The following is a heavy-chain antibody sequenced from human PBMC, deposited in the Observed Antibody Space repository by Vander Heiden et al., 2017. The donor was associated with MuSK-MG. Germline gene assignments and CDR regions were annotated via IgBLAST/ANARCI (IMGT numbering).Heavy chain of an antibody. CDR3: ARHPIAVAGQGYFGY. CDR1: GYSFTSYW. D-gene: IGHD6-19*01. Sequence: EVQLVQSGAEVKKPGESLKISCKGSGYSFTSYWTGWVRQMPGKGLEWMGIIYPGDSDTRYSPSIQGQVTISADKSISTAYLQWSSLKASDTAMYYCARHPIAVAGQGYFGYWGQGTLVTVSS. V-gene: IGHV5-51*01. CDR2: IYPGDSDT. J-gene: IGHJ4*02.